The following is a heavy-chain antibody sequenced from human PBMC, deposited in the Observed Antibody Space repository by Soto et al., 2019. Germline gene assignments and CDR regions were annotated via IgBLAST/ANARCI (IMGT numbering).Heavy chain of an antibody. Sequence: GASVKVSCKASGYTFTSYGISWVRQAPGQGLEWMGWISAYNGNTNYAPKLQGRVTMTTDTSTSTAYMELRSLRSDDTAVYYRARDGCSSTSCYVPYYGMDVWGQGTTVTVSS. J-gene: IGHJ6*02. CDR1: GYTFTSYG. V-gene: IGHV1-18*01. CDR2: ISAYNGNT. CDR3: ARDGCSSTSCYVPYYGMDV. D-gene: IGHD2-2*01.